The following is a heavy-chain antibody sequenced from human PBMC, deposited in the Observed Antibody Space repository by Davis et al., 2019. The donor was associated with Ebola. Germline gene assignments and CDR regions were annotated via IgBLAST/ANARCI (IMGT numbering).Heavy chain of an antibody. CDR1: GFTFSGSA. J-gene: IGHJ4*02. CDR3: TSRTRDFDY. D-gene: IGHD1-14*01. Sequence: GESLKISCAASGFTFSGSAMHWVRQASGKGLEWVGRIRSKANSYATAYAASVKGRFTISRDDSKNTAYLQMNSLKTEDTAVYYCTSRTRDFDYWGQGTLVTVSS. V-gene: IGHV3-73*01. CDR2: IRSKANSYAT.